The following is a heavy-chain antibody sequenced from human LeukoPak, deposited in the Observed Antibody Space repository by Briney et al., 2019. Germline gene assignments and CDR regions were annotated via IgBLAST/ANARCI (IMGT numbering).Heavy chain of an antibody. D-gene: IGHD2-2*01. J-gene: IGHJ5*02. CDR1: GGSISSYY. V-gene: IGHV4-4*09. CDR3: ARQKVSAAHLDP. CDR2: IYTSGST. Sequence: SETLSLTYTVSGGSISSYYWSWIRQPPGKGLEWIGYIYTSGSTNYNPSLKSRVTISVDTSKNQFSLKLSSVTAADTAVNYCARQKVSAAHLDPWGQGTLVTVSS.